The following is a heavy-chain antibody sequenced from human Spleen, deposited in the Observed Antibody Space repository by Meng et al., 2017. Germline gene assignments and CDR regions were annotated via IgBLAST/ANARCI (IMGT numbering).Heavy chain of an antibody. CDR2: IYTNGGT. D-gene: IGHD5-24*01. CDR3: ERDFGVGVGYNSGIDY. V-gene: IGHV4-61*02. CDR1: GGSISSGNYY. J-gene: IGHJ4*02. Sequence: SETLSLTCTVSGGSISSGNYYWSWIRQPAGKGLEWIGRIYTNGGTNYNPSLQSRVAISVDTSKNQFSLRLSSVTAADTAMYYCERDFGVGVGYNSGIDYWGQGTLVTVSS.